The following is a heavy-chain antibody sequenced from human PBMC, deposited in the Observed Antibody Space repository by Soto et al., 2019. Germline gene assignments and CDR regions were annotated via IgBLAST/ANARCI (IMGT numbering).Heavy chain of an antibody. CDR1: GGSISSYY. Sequence: LSLTCTVSGGSISSYYWSWIRQPPGKGLEWIGYIYYSGSTNYNPSLKSRVTISVDTSKNQFSLKLSSVTAADTAVYYCASWTTVTTERFDAVDIWGQGTMVTVS. D-gene: IGHD4-17*01. CDR2: IYYSGST. J-gene: IGHJ3*02. V-gene: IGHV4-59*01. CDR3: ASWTTVTTERFDAVDI.